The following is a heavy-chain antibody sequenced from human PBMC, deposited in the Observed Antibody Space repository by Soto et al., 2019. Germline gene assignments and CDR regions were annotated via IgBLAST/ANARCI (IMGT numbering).Heavy chain of an antibody. D-gene: IGHD5-18*01. CDR2: INPNSGGT. Sequence: GASVKVSCKASGYTFTGYYMHWVRQAPGQGLEWMGWINPNSGGTNYAQKFQGWVTMTRDTSISTAYMELSRLRSDDTAVYYCARDDGPQIWPRFDYWGQGTLVTVSS. CDR3: ARDDGPQIWPRFDY. J-gene: IGHJ4*02. V-gene: IGHV1-2*04. CDR1: GYTFTGYY.